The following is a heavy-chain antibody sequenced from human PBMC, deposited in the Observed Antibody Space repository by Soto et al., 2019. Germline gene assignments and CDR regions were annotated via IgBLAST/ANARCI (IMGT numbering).Heavy chain of an antibody. D-gene: IGHD2-8*01. CDR2: IRSKAYGGTT. V-gene: IGHV3-49*03. CDR1: GFTFGDYA. CDR3: SKRDCTNGVCYMDYYYMDV. J-gene: IGHJ6*03. Sequence: EVQLVESGGGLVQPGRSLRLSCTASGFTFGDYAMSWFRQAPGKGLEWVGFIRSKAYGGTTEYAASVKGRFTISRDDSKSIAYLQMNILKTEDTAVYYWSKRDCTNGVCYMDYYYMDVWGKGTTVTVSS.